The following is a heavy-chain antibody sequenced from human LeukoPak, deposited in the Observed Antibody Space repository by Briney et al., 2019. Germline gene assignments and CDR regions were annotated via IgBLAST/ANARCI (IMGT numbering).Heavy chain of an antibody. CDR2: IYYSGST. D-gene: IGHD6-13*01. CDR1: GGSISRNY. Sequence: SETLSLTCTVSGGSISRNYWSWIRQPPGKGLEWIGYIYYSGSTNYNPSLKSRVTISGDTSKNQFSLKLSSVTAADTAVYYCAREYATAGTGSNYFDYWGQGTLATVSS. V-gene: IGHV4-59*01. J-gene: IGHJ4*02. CDR3: AREYATAGTGSNYFDY.